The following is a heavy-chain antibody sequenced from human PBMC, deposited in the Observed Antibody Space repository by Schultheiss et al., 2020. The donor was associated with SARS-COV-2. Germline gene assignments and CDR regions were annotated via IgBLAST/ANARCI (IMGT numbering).Heavy chain of an antibody. CDR1: GFTFSDYY. Sequence: GGSLRLSCAASGFTFSDYYMSWVRQAPGKGLEWVANIKQDGSEKYYADSVKGRFTISRDNSKNTLYLQMNSLRAEDTAVYYCAKDARERSSGYWGQGTLVTVSS. CDR2: IKQDGSEK. J-gene: IGHJ4*02. V-gene: IGHV3-7*01. CDR3: AKDARERSSGY. D-gene: IGHD1-26*01.